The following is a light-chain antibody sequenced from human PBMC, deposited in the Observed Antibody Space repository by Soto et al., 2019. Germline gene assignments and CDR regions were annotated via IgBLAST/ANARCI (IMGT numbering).Light chain of an antibody. V-gene: IGKV3-20*01. CDR2: GAS. CDR1: QSVSSY. J-gene: IGKJ1*01. CDR3: HQYGSSRT. Sequence: EIVLTQSPGTLSLSPGERATLSCRANQSVSSYLAWYQQKPGQAPRLLIYGASSRATGIPDRFSGSGSGTDFTLTISRLEPEDSAVYYCHQYGSSRTFGQGTKVDIK.